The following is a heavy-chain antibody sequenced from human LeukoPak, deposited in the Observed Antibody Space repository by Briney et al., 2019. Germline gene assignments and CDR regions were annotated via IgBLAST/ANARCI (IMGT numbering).Heavy chain of an antibody. Sequence: GASVKVSCKASGYTFINYAIHWVRQAPGQRLEWMGWINAHNGDTKYSQKFQGRVTISRDTSANTAYMEVSSLRSEDTAVYYCARGAAEGLDRWGQGTLVTVSS. V-gene: IGHV1-3*01. CDR2: INAHNGDT. J-gene: IGHJ5*02. CDR3: ARGAAEGLDR. CDR1: GYTFINYA. D-gene: IGHD6-13*01.